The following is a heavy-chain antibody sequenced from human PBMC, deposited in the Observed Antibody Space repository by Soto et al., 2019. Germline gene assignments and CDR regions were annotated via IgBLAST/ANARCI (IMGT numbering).Heavy chain of an antibody. V-gene: IGHV3-23*01. J-gene: IGHJ4*02. D-gene: IGHD6-19*01. Sequence: RSPELSCAASGFIFRNYCMSWVRQAPGKGLEWVSTISGNGDIPYYAGSVKGRFTISRDNSKNTLCLQMNSMSADDTAVYYCARVVPRSGWSLDYWDQGTLVTVSS. CDR2: ISGNGDIP. CDR1: GFIFRNYC. CDR3: ARVVPRSGWSLDY.